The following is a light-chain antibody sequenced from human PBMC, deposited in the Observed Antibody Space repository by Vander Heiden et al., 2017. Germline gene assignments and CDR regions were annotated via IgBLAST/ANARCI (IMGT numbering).Light chain of an antibody. CDR2: AAS. V-gene: IGKV1-39*01. J-gene: IGKJ1*01. Sequence: DIQMTQSPSSLSASVGDRVTITCRASQSINTYVNWYQQKPGKAPKLLIYAASTVQSGVPSRCSGSESGTDFTLTISSLQPEDFATYYCQQTDSAPRTFGQGTKVEF. CDR1: QSINTY. CDR3: QQTDSAPRT.